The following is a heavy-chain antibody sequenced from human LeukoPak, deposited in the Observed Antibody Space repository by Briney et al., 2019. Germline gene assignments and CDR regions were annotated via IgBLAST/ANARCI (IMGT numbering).Heavy chain of an antibody. CDR2: ISAYNGNT. CDR3: ARGYPSMYYYGSGIDY. D-gene: IGHD3-10*01. Sequence: GASVKVSCKASGYTFTSYGISWVRQAPGQGLEWMGWISAYNGNTNYAQKLQGRVTMTTDTSTSTAYMELRSLRSDDTAVYYCARGYPSMYYYGSGIDYWGQGTLVTVSS. J-gene: IGHJ4*02. CDR1: GYTFTSYG. V-gene: IGHV1-18*01.